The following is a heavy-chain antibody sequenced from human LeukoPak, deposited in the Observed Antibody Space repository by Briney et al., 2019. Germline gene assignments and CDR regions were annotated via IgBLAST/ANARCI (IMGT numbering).Heavy chain of an antibody. V-gene: IGHV4-4*07. CDR2: IYNSGST. CDR1: GGSISSYY. D-gene: IGHD6-13*01. Sequence: PSETLSLTCTVSGGSISSYYWSWIRQPAGKGLEWIGHIYNSGSTNYNPSRKGRVTMSVATSKNQFSLLLSSVTAADTAVYYCARSAFLVTAPGLYYFDYWGQGTLVAVSS. CDR3: ARSAFLVTAPGLYYFDY. J-gene: IGHJ4*02.